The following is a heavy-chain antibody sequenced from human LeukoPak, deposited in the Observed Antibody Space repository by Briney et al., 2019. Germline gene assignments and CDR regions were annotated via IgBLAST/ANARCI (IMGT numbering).Heavy chain of an antibody. CDR3: ARADGGASSAFDI. J-gene: IGHJ3*02. CDR2: IYHSGST. D-gene: IGHD1-26*01. Sequence: SETLSLTCAVSGGSISSSNWWSWVRQPPGKGLEWIGEIYHSGSTNYNPSLKSRVTISVDKSKSQFSLKLSSVTAADTAVYYCARADGGASSAFDIWGQGTMVTVSS. V-gene: IGHV4-4*02. CDR1: GGSISSSNW.